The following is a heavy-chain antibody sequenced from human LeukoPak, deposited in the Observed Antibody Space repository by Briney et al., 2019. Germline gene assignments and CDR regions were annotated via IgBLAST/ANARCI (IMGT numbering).Heavy chain of an antibody. Sequence: SETLSLTCTVSGGSISSSSYYWGWIRQPPGKGLEWIGSIYYTGSTYYNPSLKSRVTISVDTSKNQFSLKLSSVTAADTAVYFCARGPYSYDSSGAFDIWGQGTMVTVSS. CDR3: ARGPYSYDSSGAFDI. J-gene: IGHJ3*02. V-gene: IGHV4-39*01. CDR2: IYYTGST. CDR1: GGSISSSSYY. D-gene: IGHD3-22*01.